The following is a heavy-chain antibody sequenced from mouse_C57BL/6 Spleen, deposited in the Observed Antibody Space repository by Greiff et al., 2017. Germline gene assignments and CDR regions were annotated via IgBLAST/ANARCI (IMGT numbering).Heavy chain of an antibody. CDR1: YTFTDYYM. CDR3: RDWAWFAY. CDR2: YPGSGNTY. D-gene: IGHD4-1*01. V-gene: IGHV1-83*01. J-gene: IGHJ3*01. Sequence: VQLQQSGPELVKPGASVKMSCKASGYTFTDYYMHWVKQKPGKGLEWIGEIYPGSGNTYYNEKFKGKATLTADTSSSTAYMQLSSLTSEDSAVYFCARDWAWFAYWGQGTLVTVSA.